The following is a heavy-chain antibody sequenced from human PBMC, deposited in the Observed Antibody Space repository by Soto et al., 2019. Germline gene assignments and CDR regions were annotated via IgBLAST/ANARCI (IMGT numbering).Heavy chain of an antibody. D-gene: IGHD3-10*01. Sequence: ASVKVSCKASGGTFSSYAISWVRQAPGQGLEWMGGIIPIFGTANYAQKFQGRVTITADESTSTAYMELSSLRSEDTAVYYCARPHHYYGSGIPTSPFDYWGQGTLVTVSS. CDR1: GGTFSSYA. CDR2: IIPIFGTA. J-gene: IGHJ4*02. CDR3: ARPHHYYGSGIPTSPFDY. V-gene: IGHV1-69*13.